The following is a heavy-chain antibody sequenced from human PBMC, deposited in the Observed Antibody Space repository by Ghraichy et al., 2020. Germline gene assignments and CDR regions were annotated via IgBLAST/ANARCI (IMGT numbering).Heavy chain of an antibody. V-gene: IGHV3-53*01. CDR1: GFTVSSNY. CDR2: IYSGGST. CDR3: ARVDRGYSSSWVFDY. D-gene: IGHD6-13*01. Sequence: GGSLRLSCAASGFTVSSNYMSWVRQAPGKGLEWVSVIYSGGSTYYADSVKGRFTISRDNSKNTLYLQMNSLRAEDTAVYYCARVDRGYSSSWVFDYWGQGTLVTVSS. J-gene: IGHJ4*02.